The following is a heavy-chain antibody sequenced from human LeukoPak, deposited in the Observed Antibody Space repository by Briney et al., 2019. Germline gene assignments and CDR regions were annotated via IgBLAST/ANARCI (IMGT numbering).Heavy chain of an antibody. J-gene: IGHJ3*02. V-gene: IGHV3-23*01. CDR3: AKDRTGTDAFDI. CDR2: IGGSGGST. CDR1: GFTFSSYA. D-gene: IGHD1/OR15-1a*01. Sequence: GGSLRLSCAASGFTFSSYAMSWVRQAPGKGLEWVSAIGGSGGSTYYADSVKGRFTISRDNSKNTLYLQMNSLRAEDTAVYYCAKDRTGTDAFDIWGQGTMVTVSS.